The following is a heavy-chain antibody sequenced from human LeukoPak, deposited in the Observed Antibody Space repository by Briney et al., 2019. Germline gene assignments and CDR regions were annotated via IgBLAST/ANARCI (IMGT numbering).Heavy chain of an antibody. Sequence: GGSLRLSCAASGFTFTDYSINWVRQAPGKGLEWVSSISVVSTYKHYADSVKGRFTISRDNAKNLLFLQMSSLRAEDTAVYYCARDGSGFYHYYYMDVWGKGTTVTVSS. CDR3: ARDGSGFYHYYYMDV. D-gene: IGHD6-25*01. J-gene: IGHJ6*03. CDR1: GFTFTDYS. CDR2: ISVVSTYK. V-gene: IGHV3-21*06.